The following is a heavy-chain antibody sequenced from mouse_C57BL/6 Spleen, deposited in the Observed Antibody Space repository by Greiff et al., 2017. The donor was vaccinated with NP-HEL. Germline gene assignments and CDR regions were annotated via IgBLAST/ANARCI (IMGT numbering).Heavy chain of an antibody. CDR2: ISYDGSN. V-gene: IGHV3-6*01. J-gene: IGHJ2*01. D-gene: IGHD1-1*01. CDR3: GRITTVAYYFDY. CDR1: GYSITSGYY. Sequence: EVQLQESGPGLVKPSPSLSLTCSVTGYSITSGYYWNWIRQFPGNKLEWMGYISYDGSNNYNPSLKNRISITRDTSKNRFFLKLNSVTAEDTATYYCGRITTVAYYFDYWGQGTTLTVSS.